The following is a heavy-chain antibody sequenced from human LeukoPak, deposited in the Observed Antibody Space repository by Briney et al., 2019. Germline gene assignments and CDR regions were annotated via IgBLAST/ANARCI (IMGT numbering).Heavy chain of an antibody. J-gene: IGHJ4*02. CDR3: TTYTSGHY. D-gene: IGHD6-19*01. CDR2: ITTKANNYAT. CDR1: GFTFSGCD. V-gene: IGHV3-73*01. Sequence: PGGSLKLSCAASGFTFSGCDMHWVRQASGKGLEWVGRITTKANNYATAYAASLKGRFTISRDDSKNTAYLQMNSLRTEDTALYCCTTYTSGHYWGQGTLVTVSS.